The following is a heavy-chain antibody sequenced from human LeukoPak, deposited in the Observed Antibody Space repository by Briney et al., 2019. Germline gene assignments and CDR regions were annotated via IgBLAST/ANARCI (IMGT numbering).Heavy chain of an antibody. D-gene: IGHD6-19*01. CDR3: ARGPWYYSSGWPFDY. Sequence: SETLSLTCTVSGDSISSGSYYWSWIRQPAGKGLEWIGRIYSSGRINYNLSLKSRVTISVDTSKNQFSLKLSSVTAADTAVYYCARGPWYYSSGWPFDYWGQGTLVTVSS. V-gene: IGHV4-61*02. J-gene: IGHJ4*02. CDR2: IYSSGRI. CDR1: GDSISSGSYY.